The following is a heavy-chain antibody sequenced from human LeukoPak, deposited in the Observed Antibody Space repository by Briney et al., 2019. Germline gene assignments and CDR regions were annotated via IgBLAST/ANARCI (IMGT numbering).Heavy chain of an antibody. Sequence: ASVKVSCKASGYTFTSYGISWVRQAPGQGLEWMGWISTYNGNRNYAQNPQGRVTMTTDTSTTTAYMELRSLRSDDTAVYYCARHPNQVVATYFFDYWGQGTLVTVSS. V-gene: IGHV1-18*01. D-gene: IGHD2-15*01. J-gene: IGHJ4*02. CDR2: ISTYNGNR. CDR3: ARHPNQVVATYFFDY. CDR1: GYTFTSYG.